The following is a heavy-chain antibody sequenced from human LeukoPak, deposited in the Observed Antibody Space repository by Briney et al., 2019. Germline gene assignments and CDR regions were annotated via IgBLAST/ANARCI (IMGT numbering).Heavy chain of an antibody. CDR2: ISGSGGST. CDR1: GFTFSSYA. J-gene: IGHJ6*02. Sequence: GGSLRLSCAASGFTFSSYAMSWVRQAPGKGLEWVSAISGSGGSTYYADSVKGRFTISRDNSKNTLYLQMNSLRAEETAVYYCAKGGIDTGYYYGMDVWGQGTTVTVSS. D-gene: IGHD3-10*01. V-gene: IGHV3-23*01. CDR3: AKGGIDTGYYYGMDV.